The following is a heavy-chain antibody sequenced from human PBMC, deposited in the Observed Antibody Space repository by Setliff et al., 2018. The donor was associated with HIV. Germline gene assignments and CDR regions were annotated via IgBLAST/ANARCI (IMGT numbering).Heavy chain of an antibody. J-gene: IGHJ3*02. CDR2: ISGSGGST. D-gene: IGHD3-22*01. Sequence: GGSLRLSCAASGFTFSSYAMSWVRQAPGKGLEWVSAISGSGGSTYYADSVKGRFTISRDNSKNTLYLQMNSLRAGDTAVYYCAKFADSSGYYPIHDAFDIWGQGTMVTVSS. V-gene: IGHV3-23*01. CDR3: AKFADSSGYYPIHDAFDI. CDR1: GFTFSSYA.